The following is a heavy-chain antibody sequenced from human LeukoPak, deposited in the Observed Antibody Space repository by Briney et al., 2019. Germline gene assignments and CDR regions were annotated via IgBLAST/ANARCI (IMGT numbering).Heavy chain of an antibody. Sequence: PSETLSLTCTVSGGSISSGSYYWSWIRQPAGKGLEWIGRIYTSGSTNYNPSLKSRVTISVDTSKNQFSLKLSSVTAADTAVYYCARDIAGFGTILPWGQGTLVTVSS. V-gene: IGHV4-61*02. J-gene: IGHJ5*02. CDR1: GGSISSGSYY. CDR2: IYTSGST. CDR3: ARDIAGFGTILP. D-gene: IGHD3-10*01.